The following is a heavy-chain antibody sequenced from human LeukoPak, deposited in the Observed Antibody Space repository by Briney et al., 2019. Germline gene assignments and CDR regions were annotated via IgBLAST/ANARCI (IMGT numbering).Heavy chain of an antibody. V-gene: IGHV1-2*02. CDR3: ATSPYGSGWYVN. J-gene: IGHJ4*02. D-gene: IGHD6-19*01. CDR1: GYTFTSYY. Sequence: ASVKVSCKASGYTFTSYYMHWVRQAPGQGLEWMGWINPHSGATYYAQNFQGRVTMTRDTSISTAYMELSRLRSDDTAIYYCATSPYGSGWYVNWGQGTLVTVSS. CDR2: INPHSGAT.